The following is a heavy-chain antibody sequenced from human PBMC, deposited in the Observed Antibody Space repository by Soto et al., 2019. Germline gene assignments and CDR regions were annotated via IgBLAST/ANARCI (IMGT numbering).Heavy chain of an antibody. D-gene: IGHD6-19*01. J-gene: IGHJ4*02. V-gene: IGHV4-31*02. CDR3: ARMYSSAWSFDN. CDR2: IYYNGRT. Sequence: ASETLSLTCTVSGGSISSGGYYWNWIRQHPGKGLEWIGNIYYNGRTLYNPSLKSRVSISIDTSQNQFSLALSSVAAADTAVYYCARMYSSAWSFDNWGQGTPVTVSS. CDR1: GGSISSGGYY.